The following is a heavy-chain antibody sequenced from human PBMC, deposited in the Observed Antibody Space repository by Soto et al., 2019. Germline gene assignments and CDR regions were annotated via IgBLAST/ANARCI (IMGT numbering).Heavy chain of an antibody. V-gene: IGHV3-48*02. D-gene: IGHD6-13*01. J-gene: IGHJ5*02. CDR1: GFTSSRYT. CDR2: ISSSSNTI. Sequence: EVQLVESGGGLVQPGGSLRLSCAASGFTSSRYTMNWVRQAPGKGLEWISYISSSSNTIYYADSVKGRFSISRDNAENSLYLQMNSLRDEDTAVYFCVRGVITPAGPNWFDPWGQGTLVTVSS. CDR3: VRGVITPAGPNWFDP.